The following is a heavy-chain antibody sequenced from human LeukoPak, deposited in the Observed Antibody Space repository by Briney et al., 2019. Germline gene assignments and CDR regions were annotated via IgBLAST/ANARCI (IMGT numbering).Heavy chain of an antibody. J-gene: IGHJ5*02. D-gene: IGHD3-22*01. CDR1: GASFSGFH. V-gene: IGHV4-34*01. CDR3: ARGEYYDTSGDRKNWLGP. Sequence: SETLSLTCAVYGASFSGFHWSWIRQPPGKGLEWIGKIDHSGRTNYSPSLKSRVTMSVDTSKDQFSLKLTSVTAADTAVYYCARGEYYDTSGDRKNWLGPWGQGTLVTVSP. CDR2: IDHSGRT.